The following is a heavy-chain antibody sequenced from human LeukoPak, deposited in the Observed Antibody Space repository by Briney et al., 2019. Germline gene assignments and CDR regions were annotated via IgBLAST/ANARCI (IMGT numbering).Heavy chain of an antibody. CDR2: IYYSGST. J-gene: IGHJ4*02. CDR1: GGSISSYY. V-gene: IGHV4-59*12. D-gene: IGHD3-10*01. Sequence: PSETLSLTCTVSGGSISSYYWSWIRQPPGKGLEWIGYIYYSGSTNYNPSLKSRVTISVDTSKNQFSLKLSSVTAADTAVYYCARVMGAFAYFDYWGQGTLVTVSS. CDR3: ARVMGAFAYFDY.